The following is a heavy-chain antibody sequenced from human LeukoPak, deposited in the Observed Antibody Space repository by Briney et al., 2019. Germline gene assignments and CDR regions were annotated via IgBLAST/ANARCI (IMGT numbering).Heavy chain of an antibody. CDR3: ATDYGGYNYYYYGMDV. V-gene: IGHV3-23*01. Sequence: GGSLRLSCAASGFTFSSYAMSWVRQAPGKGLEWVSAISGSGGSTYYADSVKGRFTISRDNTKNTLYMQMDSLRAEDTAVYYCATDYGGYNYYYYGMDVWGQGTTVTVSS. CDR1: GFTFSSYA. CDR2: ISGSGGST. J-gene: IGHJ6*02. D-gene: IGHD4-17*01.